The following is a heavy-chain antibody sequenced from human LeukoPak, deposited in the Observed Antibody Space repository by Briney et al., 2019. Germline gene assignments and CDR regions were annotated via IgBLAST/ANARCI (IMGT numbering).Heavy chain of an antibody. CDR3: ARRGRPGFDY. D-gene: IGHD3-10*01. CDR2: ISSSSSTI. V-gene: IGHV3-48*01. CDR1: GFTFSSYS. J-gene: IGHJ4*02. Sequence: GGSLRLSCAASGFTFSSYSMNWVRPAPGKGLEWVSYISSSSSTIYYADSVKGRFTISRDNAKNSLYLQMNSLRAEDTAVYYCARRGRPGFDYWGQGTLVTVSS.